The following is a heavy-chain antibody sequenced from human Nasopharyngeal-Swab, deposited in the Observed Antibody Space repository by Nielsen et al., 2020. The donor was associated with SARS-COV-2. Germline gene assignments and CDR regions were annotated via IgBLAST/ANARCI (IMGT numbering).Heavy chain of an antibody. CDR2: IYHSVST. CDR3: ARERLGYCSSTSCYGGERYYYYYYMDV. Sequence: VRQMPGKGLEWTGEIYHSVSTNYNPSLKSRVTISVDKSKNQFSLKLSSVTAADTAVYYCARERLGYCSSTSCYGGERYYYYYYMDVWGKGTTVTVSS. V-gene: IGHV4-4*02. D-gene: IGHD2-2*01. J-gene: IGHJ6*03.